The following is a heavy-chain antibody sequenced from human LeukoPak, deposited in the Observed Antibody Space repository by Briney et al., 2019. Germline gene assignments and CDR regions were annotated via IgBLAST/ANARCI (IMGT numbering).Heavy chain of an antibody. J-gene: IGHJ4*02. V-gene: IGHV4-34*01. CDR3: ARGRYRSGGSCLPGDY. CDR1: GGSFSGYY. Sequence: SETLSLTCAVYGGSFSGYYWSWIRQPPGKGLEWIGEINHSGSTNYNPSLKSRVTISVDTSKNQFSLKLSSVTAADTAVYYCARGRYRSGGSCLPGDYWGQGTLVTVSS. CDR2: INHSGST. D-gene: IGHD2-15*01.